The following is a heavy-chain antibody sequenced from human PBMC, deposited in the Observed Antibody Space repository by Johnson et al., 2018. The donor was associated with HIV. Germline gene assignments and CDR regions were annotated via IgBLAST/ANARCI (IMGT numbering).Heavy chain of an antibody. CDR2: IHWNGGST. V-gene: IGHV3-20*04. Sequence: VQLVESGGGVVRPAGSLRLSCAAPGFTFDDYGMSWVRQAPGKGLEWVSGIHWNGGSTGYADSVKGRFTISRDNSKNTLYLQMNSLKTDDTAVYYCTRDRGSGWYWDAFDIWGQGTMVTVSS. CDR1: GFTFDDYG. D-gene: IGHD6-19*01. CDR3: TRDRGSGWYWDAFDI. J-gene: IGHJ3*02.